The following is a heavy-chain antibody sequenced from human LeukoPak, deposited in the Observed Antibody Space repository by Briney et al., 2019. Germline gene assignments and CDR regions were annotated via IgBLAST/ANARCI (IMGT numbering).Heavy chain of an antibody. D-gene: IGHD2-2*02. CDR3: ATLGGYCSSTSCYSY. V-gene: IGHV1-69*01. J-gene: IGHJ4*02. CDR1: GGTFSSYA. CDR2: IIPIFGTA. Sequence: GASVKVSCKASGGTFSSYAISWVRQAPGQGLEWIGGIIPIFGTANYAQKFQGRVTITADESTSTAYMELSSLRSEDTAVYYCATLGGYCSSTSCYSYWGQGTLVTVSS.